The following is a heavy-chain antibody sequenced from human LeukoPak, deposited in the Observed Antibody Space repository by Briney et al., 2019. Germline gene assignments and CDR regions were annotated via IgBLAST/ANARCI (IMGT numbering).Heavy chain of an antibody. CDR1: GFTFSSYW. V-gene: IGHV3-7*01. J-gene: IGHJ6*02. CDR2: IKQDGSEK. Sequence: GGSLRLSCAASGFTFSSYWMSWVRQAPGKGLEWVANIKQDGSEKYYVDSVKGRFTISRDNAKNSLYLQMNSLRAEDTAVYYCARDDRTYYYYGMDVWGQGTTVTVSS. CDR3: ARDDRTYYYYGMDV.